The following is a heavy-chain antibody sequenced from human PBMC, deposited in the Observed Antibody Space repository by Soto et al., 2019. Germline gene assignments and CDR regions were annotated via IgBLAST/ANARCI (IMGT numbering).Heavy chain of an antibody. CDR1: GFTFSSYS. CDR2: ISSSSSTI. Sequence: EVQLVESGGGLVQPGGSLRLSCAASGFTFSSYSMNWVRQAPGKGLEWVSYISSSSSTIYYAYSVKGRCSISTHNAKNAPYLHTNSLRDHDTAVYYCAYLAGVDALDIWGQGTMVTVSS. V-gene: IGHV3-48*02. J-gene: IGHJ3*02. D-gene: IGHD6-19*01. CDR3: AYLAGVDALDI.